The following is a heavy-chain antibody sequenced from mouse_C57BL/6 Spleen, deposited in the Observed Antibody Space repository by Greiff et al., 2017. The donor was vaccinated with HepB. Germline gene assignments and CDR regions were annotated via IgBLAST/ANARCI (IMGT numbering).Heavy chain of an antibody. Sequence: QVQLQQPGAEFVKPGASVKLSCKASGYTFTSYWMHWVKQRPGRGLEWIGRIDPNSGGTKYNEKFKSKATLTVDKPSSTAYMQLSSLTSEDSAVYYCAISKGFGEDWYFDVWCTGTTVTVSS. J-gene: IGHJ1*03. D-gene: IGHD2-13*01. V-gene: IGHV1-72*01. CDR3: AISKGFGEDWYFDV. CDR2: IDPNSGGT. CDR1: GYTFTSYW.